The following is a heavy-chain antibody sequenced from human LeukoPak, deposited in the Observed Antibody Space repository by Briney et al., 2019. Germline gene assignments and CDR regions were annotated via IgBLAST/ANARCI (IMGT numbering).Heavy chain of an antibody. Sequence: GGSLRLSCAASGFTFSDYYMSWIRQAPGKGLEWVSYISSRSSHTNYADSVKGRFTISRDNAKNSLYLQMNSLRAEDTAVYYCARDLSSQLLLFDYWGQGTLVTVSS. D-gene: IGHD3-22*01. CDR1: GFTFSDYY. V-gene: IGHV3-11*05. CDR3: ARDLSSQLLLFDY. J-gene: IGHJ4*02. CDR2: ISSRSSHT.